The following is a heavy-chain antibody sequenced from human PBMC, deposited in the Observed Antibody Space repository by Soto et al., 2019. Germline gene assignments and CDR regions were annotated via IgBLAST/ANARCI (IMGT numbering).Heavy chain of an antibody. V-gene: IGHV1-69*04. J-gene: IGHJ6*03. D-gene: IGHD2-2*01. CDR3: ARDPLVVPAAIQYYYYMDV. Sequence: ASVKVSCKASGGTFSNYTIGWVRQAPGQGLEWMGRIIPILGIANYAQKFQGRVTITADKSTSTAYMELSSLRSEDTAVYYCARDPLVVPAAIQYYYYMDVWGKGTTVTVSS. CDR1: GGTFSNYT. CDR2: IIPILGIA.